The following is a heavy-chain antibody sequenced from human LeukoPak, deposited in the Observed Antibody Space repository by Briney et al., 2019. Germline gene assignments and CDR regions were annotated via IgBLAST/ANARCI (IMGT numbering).Heavy chain of an antibody. D-gene: IGHD3-10*01. CDR2: IYYSGST. V-gene: IGHV4-39*02. CDR1: GGSISSSSYY. Sequence: SETLSLTCTVSGGSISSSSYYWGWIRQPPGKGLEWIGSIYYSGSTYYNPSLKSRVTISVDTSKNQFSLKLSSVTAADTAVYYCARESGSGSYYVNYWGQGTLVTVSP. CDR3: ARESGSGSYYVNY. J-gene: IGHJ4*02.